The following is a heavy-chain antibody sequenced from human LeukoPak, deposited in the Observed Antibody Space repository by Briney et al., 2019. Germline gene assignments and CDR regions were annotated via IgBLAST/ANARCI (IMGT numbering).Heavy chain of an antibody. D-gene: IGHD3-10*01. CDR3: ARGWGGVSYMDV. V-gene: IGHV4-59*01. Sequence: SETLSLTCTVSGGSISSYYWSWIRQPPGKGLEWIGYIYYSGSTNYNPSLKSRVTISVDTSRNQFSLKLTSVTAADTALYYCARGWGGVSYMDVWGKGTTVTVSS. J-gene: IGHJ6*04. CDR2: IYYSGST. CDR1: GGSISSYY.